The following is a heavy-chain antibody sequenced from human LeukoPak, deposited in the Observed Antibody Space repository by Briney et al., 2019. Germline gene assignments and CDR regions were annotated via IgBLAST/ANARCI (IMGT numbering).Heavy chain of an antibody. CDR3: AKGNSNYARVFDY. Sequence: PGGSLGLSCAASGFTFDDYAMHWVRQAPGKGLEWVSGISWNSGSIGYADSVKGRFTISRDNAKNSLYPQMNSLRAEDTALYYCAKGNSNYARVFDYWGQGTLVTVSS. V-gene: IGHV3-9*01. CDR1: GFTFDDYA. D-gene: IGHD4-11*01. J-gene: IGHJ4*02. CDR2: ISWNSGSI.